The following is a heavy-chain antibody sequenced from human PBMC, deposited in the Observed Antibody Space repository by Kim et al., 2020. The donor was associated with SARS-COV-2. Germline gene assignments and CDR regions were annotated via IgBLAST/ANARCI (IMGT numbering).Heavy chain of an antibody. D-gene: IGHD4-17*01. CDR1: GFSFRSYL. V-gene: IGHV3-7*01. Sequence: GGSLRLSCAASGFSFRSYLMSWVRQAPGKGLEWVANIKQDGSEKNYVDSVEGRFTISRDNVKKSLDLQMDSLRAEDTAVYYCVRDLYGDLDYWGHGTLVTVSS. CDR3: VRDLYGDLDY. CDR2: IKQDGSEK. J-gene: IGHJ4*01.